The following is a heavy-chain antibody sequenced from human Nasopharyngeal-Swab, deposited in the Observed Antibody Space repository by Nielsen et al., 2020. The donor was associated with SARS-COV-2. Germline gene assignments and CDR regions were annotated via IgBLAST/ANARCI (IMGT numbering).Heavy chain of an antibody. Sequence: ETLSLTCAASGFTFSSYWMHWVRQAPGKGLVWVSRINSDGSSPSYADSVKGRFTISRDNAKNTLYLQMNSLRAEDTAVYYCARVMFGESHPYFDYWGQGTLVTRLL. D-gene: IGHD3-10*02. J-gene: IGHJ4*02. CDR2: INSDGSSP. CDR3: ARVMFGESHPYFDY. V-gene: IGHV3-74*01. CDR1: GFTFSSYW.